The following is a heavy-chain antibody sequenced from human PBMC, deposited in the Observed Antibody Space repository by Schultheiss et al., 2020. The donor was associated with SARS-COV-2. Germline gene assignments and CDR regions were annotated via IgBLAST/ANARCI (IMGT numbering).Heavy chain of an antibody. D-gene: IGHD2-15*01. CDR3: AHSDSLGYCSGSDCFLKRFDP. CDR2: IYWNDDK. CDR1: GFSLNTYGVG. J-gene: IGHJ5*02. V-gene: IGHV2-5*01. Sequence: SGPTLVKPTQTLTLTCTFSGFSLNTYGVGVGWIRQPPGKALEWLAVIYWNDDKRYSPSLQSRVTITKDTSKSQVVLTMANMDPVDTATYYCAHSDSLGYCSGSDCFLKRFDPWGQGTLVTVSS.